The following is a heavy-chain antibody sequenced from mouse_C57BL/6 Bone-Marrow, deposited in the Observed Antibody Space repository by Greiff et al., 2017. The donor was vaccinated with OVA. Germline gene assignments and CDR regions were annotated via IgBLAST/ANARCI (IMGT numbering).Heavy chain of an antibody. CDR3: ARDDGYFFEY. V-gene: IGHV1-76*01. CDR2: IYPGSGNT. D-gene: IGHD2-3*01. J-gene: IGHJ2*01. CDR1: GYTFTDHY. Sequence: QDQLQQSGAEVVRPGASVKLSCKASGYTFTDHYINWVKQRPGQGLEWIARIYPGSGNTYYNEKFKGKATLTAEKSSNTAYMQLSSLTSEDSAVYFCARDDGYFFEYWGQGTTLTVSS.